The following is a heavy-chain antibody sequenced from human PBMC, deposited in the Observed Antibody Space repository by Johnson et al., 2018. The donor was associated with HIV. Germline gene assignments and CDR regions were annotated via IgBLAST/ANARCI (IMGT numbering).Heavy chain of an antibody. CDR1: GFTVSSNY. J-gene: IGHJ3*02. CDR2: IYSGRST. V-gene: IGHV3-53*01. D-gene: IGHD6-13*01. Sequence: VQLVESGGGLIQPGGSLRLSCAASGFTVSSNYMSWVRQAPGKGLEWVSVIYSGRSTYYADSVKGRFTISRDNSKNTLYLQMNSLRAEDTALYYCARERSSSRKAFDIWGQGTMVTVSS. CDR3: ARERSSSRKAFDI.